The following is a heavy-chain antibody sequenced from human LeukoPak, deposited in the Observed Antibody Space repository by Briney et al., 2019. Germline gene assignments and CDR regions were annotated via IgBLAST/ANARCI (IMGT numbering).Heavy chain of an antibody. V-gene: IGHV1-69*13. CDR1: GYTFTSYD. D-gene: IGHD4/OR15-4a*01. J-gene: IGHJ4*02. Sequence: GASVKVSCKASGYTFTSYDINWVRQAPGQGLEWMGGIIPIFGTANYAQKFQGRVTITADESTSTAYMELSSLRSEDTAVYYCARGYNDYGLPIFDYWGQGTLVTVSS. CDR2: IIPIFGTA. CDR3: ARGYNDYGLPIFDY.